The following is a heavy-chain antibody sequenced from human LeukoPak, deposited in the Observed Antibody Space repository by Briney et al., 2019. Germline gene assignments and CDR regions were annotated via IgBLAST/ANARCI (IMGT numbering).Heavy chain of an antibody. V-gene: IGHV4-59*01. J-gene: IGHJ4*02. CDR1: GGSISSYY. CDR2: IYYSGST. CDR3: AMSGSYYELFFDY. Sequence: SETLSLTCTVSGGSISSYYWSWIRQPPGKGLEWIGYIYYSGSTNYNPSLKSRVTISVGTSKNQFSLKLSSVTAADTAVYYCAMSGSYYELFFDYWGQGTLVTVSS. D-gene: IGHD1-26*01.